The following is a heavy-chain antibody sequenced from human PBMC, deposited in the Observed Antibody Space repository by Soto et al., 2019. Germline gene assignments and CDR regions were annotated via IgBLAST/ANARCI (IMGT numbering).Heavy chain of an antibody. Sequence: SVKVSCKASGDTFSSYAISWVRQAPGQGLEWMGGIIPFFDTANYAQQFQGRVTITTDESTSTAYMELSSLRSEDTAVYYCARHDCISSSCYYYYYYVMDVWGQ. CDR1: GDTFSSYA. CDR3: ARHDCISSSCYYYYYYVMDV. D-gene: IGHD2-2*01. CDR2: IIPFFDTA. J-gene: IGHJ6*02. V-gene: IGHV1-69*05.